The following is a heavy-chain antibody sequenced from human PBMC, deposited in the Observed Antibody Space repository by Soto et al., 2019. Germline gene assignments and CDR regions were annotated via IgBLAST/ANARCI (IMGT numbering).Heavy chain of an antibody. CDR2: IYHSGST. Sequence: PSETLSLTCAVSGGSISSGGYSWSWIRQPPGKGLEWIGYIYHSGSTYYNPSLKSRVTISVDRSKNQFSLKLSSVTAADTAVYYCARAGTLKGDDAFDIWGQGTMVTVSS. D-gene: IGHD1-26*01. CDR1: GGSISSGGYS. J-gene: IGHJ3*02. CDR3: ARAGTLKGDDAFDI. V-gene: IGHV4-30-2*01.